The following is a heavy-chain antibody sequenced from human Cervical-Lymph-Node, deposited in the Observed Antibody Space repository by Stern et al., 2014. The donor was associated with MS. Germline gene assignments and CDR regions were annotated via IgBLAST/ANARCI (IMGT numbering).Heavy chain of an antibody. Sequence: VQLLQPGGGVVQPGGSLRLSCVASGFTFSSQWMHWVRQAPGKGLVWVSRINSDGSSTSYADSVKGRFTISRDNAKKTLYLQMDSLRAEDTAVYYCARSNYGMDVWGQGTTVAVSS. V-gene: IGHV3-74*02. CDR3: ARSNYGMDV. J-gene: IGHJ6*02. D-gene: IGHD2-8*01. CDR2: INSDGSST. CDR1: GFTFSSQW.